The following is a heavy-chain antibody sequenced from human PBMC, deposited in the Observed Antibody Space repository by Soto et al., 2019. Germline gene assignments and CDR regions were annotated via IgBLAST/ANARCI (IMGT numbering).Heavy chain of an antibody. CDR3: AKPQWLASSTFDF. CDR1: GFTFSSYG. V-gene: IGHV3-30*18. D-gene: IGHD6-19*01. Sequence: QVQLVESGGGVVQPGRSLRLSCVASGFTFSSYGIHWVRQAPGKGLEWVALISHDGSDTYYADSVKGRFTISRDNSKNTLFLLMNSLRPEDTALYYCAKPQWLASSTFDFWGQGTLVTVSS. J-gene: IGHJ4*02. CDR2: ISHDGSDT.